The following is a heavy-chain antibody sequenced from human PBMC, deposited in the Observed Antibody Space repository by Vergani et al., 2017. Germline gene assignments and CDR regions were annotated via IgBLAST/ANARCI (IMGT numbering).Heavy chain of an antibody. CDR1: GYTFSAYY. CDR2: INCNSGGK. CDR3: ARVKTYYYDSSGFPIFDY. D-gene: IGHD3-22*01. Sequence: QVQLVQSGAEVKKSGASVKVSCKTSGYTFSAYYMHWVRQAPGKGLEWMGWINCNSGGKKYAQKFEGRVTMTRDTSIKQAYLDLSSLRSEDTAVYYCARVKTYYYDSSGFPIFDYWGQGTLVTVSS. J-gene: IGHJ4*02. V-gene: IGHV1-2*02.